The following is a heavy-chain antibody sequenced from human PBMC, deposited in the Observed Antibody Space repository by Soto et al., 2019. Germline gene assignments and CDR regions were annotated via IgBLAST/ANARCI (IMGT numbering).Heavy chain of an antibody. CDR1: GFTFSSYE. Sequence: SLRLSCAASGFTFSSYEMNWVRQAPGKGLEWVSYISSSGSTIYYADSVKGRFTISRDNAKNSLYLQMNSLRAEDTAVYYCARVLGTSPAFDYWGQGTLVTVSS. CDR3: ARVLGTSPAFDY. J-gene: IGHJ4*02. D-gene: IGHD3-3*02. V-gene: IGHV3-48*03. CDR2: ISSSGSTI.